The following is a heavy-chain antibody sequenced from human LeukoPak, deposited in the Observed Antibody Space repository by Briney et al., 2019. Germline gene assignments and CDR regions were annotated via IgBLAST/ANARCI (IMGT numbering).Heavy chain of an antibody. CDR1: GVTVGSNY. Sequence: PGGSLRLSCAASGVTVGSNYMSWVRQAPGKGLEWVSVIYSGDNAYYADSVKGRFTISRDNSKNTLNLQMSGLRAEDTAVYYCARDRGAGYCSGGGCYSAVFDLWGQGTMVTVSS. CDR3: ARDRGAGYCSGGGCYSAVFDL. V-gene: IGHV3-53*01. D-gene: IGHD2-15*01. J-gene: IGHJ3*01. CDR2: IYSGDNA.